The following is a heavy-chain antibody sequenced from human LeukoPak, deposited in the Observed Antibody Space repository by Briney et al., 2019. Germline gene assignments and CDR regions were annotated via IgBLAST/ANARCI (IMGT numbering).Heavy chain of an antibody. J-gene: IGHJ5*02. D-gene: IGHD3-10*01. CDR1: GGSISSSSYY. V-gene: IGHV4-39*07. Sequence: PSETLSLTCTVSGGSISSSSYYWGWIRQPPGKGLEWIGSIYYSGSTYYNPSLKSRVTISVDTSKNQFSLKLSSVTAADTAVYYCARRAYGSGSYVWFDPWGQGTLVTVSS. CDR3: ARRAYGSGSYVWFDP. CDR2: IYYSGST.